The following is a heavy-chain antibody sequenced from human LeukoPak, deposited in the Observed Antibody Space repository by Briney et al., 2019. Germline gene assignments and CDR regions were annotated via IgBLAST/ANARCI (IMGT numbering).Heavy chain of an antibody. Sequence: PGGSLRLSCAASGFTFDDYAMHWVRQAPGKGLEWVSLITGGGGSAYYGDSVEGRFTISRDNSKNSLYLEMNSLRTDDTAFYYCTRDLKYTSTWHYFDSWGQGTLVTVSS. D-gene: IGHD6-13*01. J-gene: IGHJ4*02. CDR1: GFTFDDYA. CDR3: TRDLKYTSTWHYFDS. CDR2: ITGGGGSA. V-gene: IGHV3-43*02.